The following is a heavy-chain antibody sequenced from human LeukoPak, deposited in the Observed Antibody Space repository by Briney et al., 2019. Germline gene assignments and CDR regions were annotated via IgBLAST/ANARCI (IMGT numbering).Heavy chain of an antibody. D-gene: IGHD3-22*01. J-gene: IGHJ3*02. CDR2: IKQDGSEK. CDR3: ARVRGGYYGNAFDI. Sequence: GGSLRLSCAASGFTFSSYWMSWVRQAPGKGLEWVANIKQDGSEKYYVDSVKSRFTISRDNAKNSLYLQMSSLGAEDTAVYYCARVRGGYYGNAFDIWGQGTMVTVSS. CDR1: GFTFSSYW. V-gene: IGHV3-7*01.